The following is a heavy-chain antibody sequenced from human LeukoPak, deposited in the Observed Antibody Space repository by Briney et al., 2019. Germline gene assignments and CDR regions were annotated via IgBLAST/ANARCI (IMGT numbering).Heavy chain of an antibody. CDR1: GGSISSYY. V-gene: IGHV4-59*01. Sequence: SETLSLTCTVSGGSISSYYWSWIRQPPGKGLEWIGYIYYSGSTNYNPSLKSRVTISVGTSKNQFSLKLSSVTAADTAVYYCASFSIAAAVYFDYWGQGTLVTVSS. CDR2: IYYSGST. D-gene: IGHD6-13*01. CDR3: ASFSIAAAVYFDY. J-gene: IGHJ4*02.